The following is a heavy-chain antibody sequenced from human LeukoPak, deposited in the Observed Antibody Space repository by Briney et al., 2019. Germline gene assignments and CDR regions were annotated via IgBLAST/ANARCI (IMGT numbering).Heavy chain of an antibody. V-gene: IGHV4-34*01. Sequence: PSETLSLTCAVYGGSFSNYYWSWIRQTPGKGMEWIGEINDSGRTNYNPSLMSRVTVSVDTSKNQFPLRLTSVTATDTAVYYCARRWNYGRNYYIDAWGKGAAVSVSS. CDR1: GGSFSNYY. D-gene: IGHD1-7*01. CDR2: INDSGRT. CDR3: ARRWNYGRNYYIDA. J-gene: IGHJ6*03.